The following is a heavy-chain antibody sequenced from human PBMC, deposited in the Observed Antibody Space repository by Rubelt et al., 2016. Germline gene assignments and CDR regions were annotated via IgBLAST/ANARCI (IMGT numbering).Heavy chain of an antibody. CDR1: GFTFSSYS. CDR3: ARDMELLYRESWFDP. D-gene: IGHD1-7*01. J-gene: IGHJ5*02. CDR2: ISSSSSYI. V-gene: IGHV3-21*01. Sequence: VHLVESGGGLVKPGGSLRLSCAASGFTFSSYSMNWVRQAPGKGLEWVSSISSSSSYIYYADSVKGRFTISRDNAMNSWYLQMNSLRAEDTAVYYCARDMELLYRESWFDPWGQGTLVTVSS.